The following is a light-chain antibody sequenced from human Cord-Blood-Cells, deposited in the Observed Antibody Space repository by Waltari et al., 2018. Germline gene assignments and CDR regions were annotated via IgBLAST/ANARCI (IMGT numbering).Light chain of an antibody. Sequence: QSALTQPASASGSPGQSITISCTGTSSDVGGYNYVSWYQQHPGKAPKRMIYDVSNRPSGVSNRFSGSKSGNTASLTISGLQAEDEADYYCSSYTSSSTYVFGTGTKVTVL. CDR2: DVS. V-gene: IGLV2-14*03. CDR1: SSDVGGYNY. CDR3: SSYTSSSTYV. J-gene: IGLJ1*01.